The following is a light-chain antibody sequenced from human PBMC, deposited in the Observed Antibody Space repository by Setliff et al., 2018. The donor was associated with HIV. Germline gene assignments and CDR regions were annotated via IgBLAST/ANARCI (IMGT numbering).Light chain of an antibody. CDR2: VVR. J-gene: IGLJ1*01. V-gene: IGLV2-18*02. CDR1: SSDIGSYNR. CDR3: SAYTTRNTYV. Sequence: QSALTQPPSVSGSPGQSVTISCSGTSSDIGSYNRVSWYRQPPGTAPQLLIYVVRSRPSEVPDRFSGSKSGNTASLTISCLQAEDEADYYCSAYTTRNTYVFRIGTKATVL.